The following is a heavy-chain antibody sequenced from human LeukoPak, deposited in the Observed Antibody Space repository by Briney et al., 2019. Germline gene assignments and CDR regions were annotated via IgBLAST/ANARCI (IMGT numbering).Heavy chain of an antibody. CDR2: IYHSGST. J-gene: IGHJ5*02. CDR1: GGSISSGGYS. V-gene: IGHV4-30-2*01. D-gene: IGHD3-3*01. CDR3: ARRYYDFWSDLNWFDP. Sequence: SETLSLTCAVSGGSISSGGYSWSWIRQPPGKGLEWIGYIYHSGSTYYNPSLKSRVTISVDTSKNQFSLKLSSVTAADTAVYYCARRYYDFWSDLNWFDPWGQGTLVTVSS.